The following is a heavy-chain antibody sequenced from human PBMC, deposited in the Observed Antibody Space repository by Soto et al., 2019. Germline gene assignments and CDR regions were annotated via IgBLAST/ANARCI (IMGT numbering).Heavy chain of an antibody. Sequence: SVTVSCKASGGTFSSYTISWVRQAPGQGLEWMGRVIPILGIANYAQKFQGRVTITADKSTSTAYMELSSLRSEDTAVYYCARSGGCGGHDAFDIWGQGTMVTVSS. J-gene: IGHJ3*02. D-gene: IGHD3-10*01. CDR1: GGTFSSYT. V-gene: IGHV1-69*02. CDR2: VIPILGIA. CDR3: ARSGGCGGHDAFDI.